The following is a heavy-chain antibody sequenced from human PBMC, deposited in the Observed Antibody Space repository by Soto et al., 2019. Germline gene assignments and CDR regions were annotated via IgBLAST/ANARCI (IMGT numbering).Heavy chain of an antibody. CDR2: ISSSSDVI. CDR1: GFSFSRFE. V-gene: IGHV3-48*03. D-gene: IGHD1-26*01. J-gene: IGHJ4*02. CDR3: AKDLGSYLSPAFDY. Sequence: PGGSLRLSCAASGFSFSRFEMNWVRQAPGKGLEWVSYISSSSDVIYYADSVKGRFTISRGNAKNSLYLQMSSLRAEDTAVYFCAKDLGSYLSPAFDYWGLGTLVTVSS.